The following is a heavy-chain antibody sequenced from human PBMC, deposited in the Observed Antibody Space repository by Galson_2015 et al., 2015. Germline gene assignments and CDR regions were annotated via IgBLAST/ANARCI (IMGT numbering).Heavy chain of an antibody. J-gene: IGHJ3*02. D-gene: IGHD2-2*01. Sequence: SLRLSCAASGFTFRSYSMNWVRQAPGKGLEWVSSISSSSSYIYYADSVKGRFTISRDNAKNSLYLQMNSLRAEDTAVYYCAAGRYCSSTSCYVYPPLDDAFDIWGQGTMVTVSS. CDR1: GFTFRSYS. CDR2: ISSSSSYI. CDR3: AAGRYCSSTSCYVYPPLDDAFDI. V-gene: IGHV3-21*01.